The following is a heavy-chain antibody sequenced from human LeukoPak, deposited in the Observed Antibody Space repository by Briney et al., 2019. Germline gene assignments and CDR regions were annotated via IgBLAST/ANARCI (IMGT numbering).Heavy chain of an antibody. V-gene: IGHV3-21*01. J-gene: IGHJ5*02. Sequence: GGSLRLPCADSEFTFRTSSMNWVRQTPGKGLDWASSISTRTDYIHYADSVKGRFTISRDNAKNSLYLQMTSLRAEDTAVYYCARGGLPSAIDWFDPWGQGTLVTVSS. CDR2: ISTRTDYI. D-gene: IGHD2-2*02. CDR3: ARGGLPSAIDWFDP. CDR1: EFTFRTSS.